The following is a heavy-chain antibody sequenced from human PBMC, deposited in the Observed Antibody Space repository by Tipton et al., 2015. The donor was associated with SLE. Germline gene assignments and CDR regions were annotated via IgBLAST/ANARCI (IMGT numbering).Heavy chain of an antibody. J-gene: IGHJ4*02. V-gene: IGHV3-48*03. D-gene: IGHD4-11*01. CDR3: AREDHSTYIY. CDR2: ISNSANAI. CDR1: GSRFSSYE. Sequence: LSLTCAASGSRFSSYEMNWVRQAPGKGLEWVSYISNSANAIYYADFVKGRFTISRDNARNSLYLQMNSLRVEDTAVYYCAREDHSTYIYWGQGTLVTVSS.